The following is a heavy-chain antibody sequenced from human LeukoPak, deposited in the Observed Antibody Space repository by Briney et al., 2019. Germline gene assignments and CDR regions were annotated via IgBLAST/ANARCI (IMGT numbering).Heavy chain of an antibody. D-gene: IGHD4-17*01. CDR2: ISYSGST. Sequence: PSETLSLTCTVSGGSISSYYWSWIRQPPGKGLEWIGYISYSGSTNYNPSLKSRVTMSVDTSKNQFSLKLSSVTAADTAVYYCAKGGDYVPDAFDIWGQGTMVT. J-gene: IGHJ3*02. V-gene: IGHV4-59*12. CDR1: GGSISSYY. CDR3: AKGGDYVPDAFDI.